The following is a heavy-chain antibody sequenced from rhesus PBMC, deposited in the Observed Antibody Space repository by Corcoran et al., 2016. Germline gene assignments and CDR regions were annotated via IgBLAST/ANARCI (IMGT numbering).Heavy chain of an antibody. CDR2: FDGYSANS. V-gene: IGHV4-73*01. Sequence: QVKLQQWGEGLVKPSETLSLTCSVYGASMSGYSYWTWIRPPPGKGLVLIWNFDGYSANSQYNPSLKNRVTMSGDTSKKQFSLRLNSVTAADTAVYYCARGGQPHDAFDFWGQGLRVTVSS. CDR3: ARGGQPHDAFDF. J-gene: IGHJ3*01. D-gene: IGHD1-1*01. CDR1: GASMSGYSY.